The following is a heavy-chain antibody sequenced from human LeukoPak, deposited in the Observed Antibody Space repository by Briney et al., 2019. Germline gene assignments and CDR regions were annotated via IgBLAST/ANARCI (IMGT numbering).Heavy chain of an antibody. Sequence: GGSLRLSCAASGFTFSSYAMSWVRQAPGKGLEWVSVISGSGGSTYYADSVKGRFTISRDNSKNTLYLQMNSLRAEDTAVYYCAKDLAALLYSSSGDYWGQGTLVTVSS. CDR1: GFTFSSYA. J-gene: IGHJ4*02. D-gene: IGHD6-6*01. CDR3: AKDLAALLYSSSGDY. CDR2: ISGSGGST. V-gene: IGHV3-23*01.